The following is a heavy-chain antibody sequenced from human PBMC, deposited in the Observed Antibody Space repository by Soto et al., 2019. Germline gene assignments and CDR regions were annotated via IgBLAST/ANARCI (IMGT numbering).Heavy chain of an antibody. CDR3: AREAGTLDY. Sequence: QVQLVESGGGVVQPGRSLRLSCAASGFTFSSYGMHWVRQAPGKGLEWVAVIWYDGSNKYYADSVKGRFTISRDNSKNTLYLQMTSLRAEDTAVYYCAREAGTLDYWGQGTLVTVSS. CDR2: IWYDGSNK. J-gene: IGHJ4*02. CDR1: GFTFSSYG. V-gene: IGHV3-33*01.